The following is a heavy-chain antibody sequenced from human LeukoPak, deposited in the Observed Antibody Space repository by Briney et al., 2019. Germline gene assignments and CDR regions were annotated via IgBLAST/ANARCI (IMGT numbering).Heavy chain of an antibody. V-gene: IGHV4-34*01. CDR3: VFQGTTTGTTGPHFDY. CDR2: INHSGST. Sequence: PSETLSLTCAVYGGSFSGYYWSWIRQPPGKGLEWIGEINHSGSTNYNPSLKSRVTISVDTSKNQFSLKLSSVTAEDTAVYYCVFQGTTTGTTGPHFDYWGQGTLVTVSS. D-gene: IGHD1-1*01. J-gene: IGHJ4*02. CDR1: GGSFSGYY.